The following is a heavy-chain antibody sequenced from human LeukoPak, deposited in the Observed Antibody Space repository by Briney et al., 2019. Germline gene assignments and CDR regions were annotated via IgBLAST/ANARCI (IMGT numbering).Heavy chain of an antibody. CDR1: GFTFDDYG. CDR2: ISWNSGSI. Sequence: GGSLRLSCAASGFTFDDYGMSWVRQAPGKGLEWVSGISWNSGSIGYADSVKGRFTISRDNAKNSLYLQMNSLRAEDMALYYCAKDRGYSSGWYIDYWGQGTLVTVSS. D-gene: IGHD6-19*01. J-gene: IGHJ4*02. V-gene: IGHV3-9*03. CDR3: AKDRGYSSGWYIDY.